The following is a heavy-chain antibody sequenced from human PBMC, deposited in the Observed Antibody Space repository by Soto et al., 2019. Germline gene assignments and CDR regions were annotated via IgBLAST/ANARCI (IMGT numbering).Heavy chain of an antibody. CDR2: INAGNGNT. CDR1: GYTFTSYA. D-gene: IGHD3-3*01. CDR3: ARPNLEWLKGMENWFDP. J-gene: IGHJ5*02. V-gene: IGHV1-3*01. Sequence: QVPLVQSGAEVKKPGASVKVSCKASGYTFTSYAMHWVRQAPGQRLEWMGWINAGNGNTKYSQKFQGRVTITRDTSASTAYMELSSLRSEDTAVYYCARPNLEWLKGMENWFDPWGQGTLVTVSS.